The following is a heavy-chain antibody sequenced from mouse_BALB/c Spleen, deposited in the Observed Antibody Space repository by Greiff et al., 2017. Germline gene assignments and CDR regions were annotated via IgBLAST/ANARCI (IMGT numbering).Heavy chain of an antibody. CDR2: IYPYNGGT. CDR1: GYTFTDYN. D-gene: IGHD2-1*01. J-gene: IGHJ3*01. Sequence: EVQLQQSGPELVKPGASVKISCKASGYTFTDYNMHWVKQSHGKSLEWIGYIYPYNGGTGYNQKFKSKATLTVDNSSSTAYMELRSLTSEDSAVYYCARGDGNPWFAYWGQGTLVTVSA. CDR3: ARGDGNPWFAY. V-gene: IGHV1S29*02.